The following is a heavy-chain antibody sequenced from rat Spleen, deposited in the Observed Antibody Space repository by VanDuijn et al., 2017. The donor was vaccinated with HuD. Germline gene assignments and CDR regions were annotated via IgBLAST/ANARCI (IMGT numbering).Heavy chain of an antibody. CDR3: ATAGTRVSRFAY. Sequence: EVQLVESGGGLVQPGRSLKLSCAASGFTFSDYYMAWVRQGPKKGLEWVASISYDGSGTYYRDSVQGRFTISRDNAQNTLYLQMDGLRSEDTATYYCATAGTRVSRFAYWGQGTLVTVSS. J-gene: IGHJ3*01. CDR1: GFTFSDYY. D-gene: IGHD1-4*01. V-gene: IGHV5-7*01. CDR2: ISYDGSGT.